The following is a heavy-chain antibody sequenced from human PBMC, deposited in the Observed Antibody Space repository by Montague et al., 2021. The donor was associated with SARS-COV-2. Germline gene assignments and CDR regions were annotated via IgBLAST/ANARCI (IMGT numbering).Heavy chain of an antibody. D-gene: IGHD3-22*01. CDR3: ASHTYYYDSSGSDAFDI. CDR1: GGSISSSSYY. J-gene: IGHJ3*02. V-gene: IGHV4-39*01. Sequence: SETLSLTCTVSGGSISSSSYYWGWIRQPLGKGLEWIGSIYYSGSTYYNPSLKSRVTISVDTSKNQFSLKLSSVTAADTAVYYCASHTYYYDSSGSDAFDIWGQGTMVTVSS. CDR2: IYYSGST.